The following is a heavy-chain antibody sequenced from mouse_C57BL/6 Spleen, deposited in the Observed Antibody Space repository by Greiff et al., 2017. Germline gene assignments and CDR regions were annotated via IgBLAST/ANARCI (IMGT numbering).Heavy chain of an antibody. D-gene: IGHD2-4*01. Sequence: QVQLQQSGPELVKPGASVKISCKASGYAFSSSWMNWVKQRPGTGLEWIGRIYPGDGDTNYNGKFKGKATLTADKSSSTAYMQLSSLTSEDSAVYFCTRAYDYDKGFAYWGQGTLVTVSA. V-gene: IGHV1-82*01. J-gene: IGHJ3*01. CDR1: GYAFSSSW. CDR3: TRAYDYDKGFAY. CDR2: IYPGDGDT.